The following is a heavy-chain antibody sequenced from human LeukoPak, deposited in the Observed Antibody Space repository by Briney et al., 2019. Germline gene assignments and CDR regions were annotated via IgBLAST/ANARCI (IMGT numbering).Heavy chain of an antibody. Sequence: GGSLRLSCAASGFTFSDYEMNWVRQAPGKGLEWVSYISSSASIIYYSDSVKGRFTISRDNAKNSLYLQMNSLRAEDTAVYYCAKSNYYGSGSHPSVPYYMDVWGKGTTVTVSS. CDR1: GFTFSDYE. D-gene: IGHD3-10*01. CDR2: ISSSASII. CDR3: AKSNYYGSGSHPSVPYYMDV. V-gene: IGHV3-48*03. J-gene: IGHJ6*03.